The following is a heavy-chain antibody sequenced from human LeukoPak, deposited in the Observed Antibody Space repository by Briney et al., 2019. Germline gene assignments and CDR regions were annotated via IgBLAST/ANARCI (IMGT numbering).Heavy chain of an antibody. V-gene: IGHV3-7*01. D-gene: IGHD6-19*01. CDR1: GFTFGSYW. CDR2: IKQDGSEK. J-gene: IGHJ6*03. CDR3: ARRGIAVGNYYYYYMDV. Sequence: GGSLRLSCAASGFTFGSYWMSWVRQAPGKGLEWVANIKQDGSEKYYVDSVKGRFTISRDNAKNSLYLQMNSLRAEDTAVYYCARRGIAVGNYYYYYMDVWGKGTTVTVSS.